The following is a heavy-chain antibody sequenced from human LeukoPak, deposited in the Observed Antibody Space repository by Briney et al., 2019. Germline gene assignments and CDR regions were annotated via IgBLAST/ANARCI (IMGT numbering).Heavy chain of an antibody. CDR1: GFTFSGST. J-gene: IGHJ4*02. CDR3: SRHEALPGDY. Sequence: GGSLRLSCAASGFTFSGSTVHWVRQGSGKGLDCVGHSRTKANNYATAYAASVKGRFTISRDDSKNTAYLQMNSLKIEDTAVYYCSRHEALPGDYWGQGTLVTVSS. V-gene: IGHV3-73*01. CDR2: SRTKANNYAT. D-gene: IGHD2-21*02.